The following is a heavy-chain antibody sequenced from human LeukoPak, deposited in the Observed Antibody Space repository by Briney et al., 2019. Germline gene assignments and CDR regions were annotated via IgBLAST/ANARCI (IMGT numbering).Heavy chain of an antibody. J-gene: IGHJ3*02. CDR2: IYPGDSDT. Sequence: GESLQISCKGSGSRFTSYWIGWVRQMPGKGLEWMGLIYPGDSDTRDSPSFQGRVTISADKSMSAAYLQWSSLKASDTAMYYCARRRGRYSGDAFDIWGQGTMVTVSS. CDR3: ARRRGRYSGDAFDI. D-gene: IGHD1-26*01. CDR1: GSRFTSYW. V-gene: IGHV5-51*01.